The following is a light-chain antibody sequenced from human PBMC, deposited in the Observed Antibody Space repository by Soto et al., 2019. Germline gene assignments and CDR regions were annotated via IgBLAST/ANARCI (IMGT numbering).Light chain of an antibody. CDR1: QGIYTW. CDR2: TAS. V-gene: IGKV1-12*01. CDR3: QQAASCPIT. Sequence: DTQMTQSPSSVAASVGDRVTITCLAGQGIYTWLAWYQQKPWKAPNLLIYTASSLQSGVPSRVSGTGAGTEFTLTINNQKPEDFATYSGQQAASCPITVGQGTRLEI. J-gene: IGKJ5*01.